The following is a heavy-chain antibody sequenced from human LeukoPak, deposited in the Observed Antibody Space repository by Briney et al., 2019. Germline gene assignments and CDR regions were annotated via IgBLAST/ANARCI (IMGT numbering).Heavy chain of an antibody. Sequence: ASVKVSCKASGYTFTSYYMHWVRQAPGQGLEWMGIINPSGGSTSYAQKFQGRVTMTGDMSTSTVYMELSSLRSEDTAVYYCARDTGFGELLTDYNFDYWGQGTLVTVSS. CDR1: GYTFTSYY. CDR3: ARDTGFGELLTDYNFDY. D-gene: IGHD3-10*01. J-gene: IGHJ4*02. CDR2: INPSGGST. V-gene: IGHV1-46*01.